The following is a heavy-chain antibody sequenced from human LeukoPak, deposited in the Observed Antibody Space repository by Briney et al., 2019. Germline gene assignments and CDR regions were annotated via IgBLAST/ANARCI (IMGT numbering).Heavy chain of an antibody. D-gene: IGHD2-8*01. V-gene: IGHV3-23*01. CDR3: AKDSWSYNGIYDPFDI. J-gene: IGHJ3*02. CDR1: GFTFSNYG. Sequence: WGSLRLSCAASGFTFSNYGMNWVRQAQGQRWEWGSGVGGDNTTYYTDSVKGRFTISRDNSKNTLSLQMNSLRPEDTAVYYCAKDSWSYNGIYDPFDIWGQGTMVTVSS. CDR2: VGGDNTT.